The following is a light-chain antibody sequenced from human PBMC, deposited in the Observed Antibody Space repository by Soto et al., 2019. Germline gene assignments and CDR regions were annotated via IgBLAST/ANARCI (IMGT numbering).Light chain of an antibody. CDR1: SSDVGGYNY. V-gene: IGLV2-14*01. J-gene: IGLJ1*01. Sequence: QSVLPQPASVSGSPGQSITISYHGTSSDVGGYNYVSWHQQHPGKAPKLTIYDVSSRPSGVSNRFSASKSGNTASLTISGLQAEDEADYYCTSYTSSGTYVFGTGTKVTVL. CDR2: DVS. CDR3: TSYTSSGTYV.